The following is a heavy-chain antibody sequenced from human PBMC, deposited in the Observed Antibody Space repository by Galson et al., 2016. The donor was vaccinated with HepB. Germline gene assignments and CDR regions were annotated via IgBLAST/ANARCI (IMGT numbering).Heavy chain of an antibody. V-gene: IGHV3-23*01. CDR1: GFTFSTYA. Sequence: SLRLSCAASGFTFSTYATSWVRQAPGKGLEWVSAISGSGVNAHYADSVKGRFTISRDNAKNSLYLQMNGLRVDDTAVYYCAVGGHVDYCGQGTLVTVSS. CDR3: AVGGHVDY. J-gene: IGHJ4*02. D-gene: IGHD1-26*01. CDR2: ISGSGVNA.